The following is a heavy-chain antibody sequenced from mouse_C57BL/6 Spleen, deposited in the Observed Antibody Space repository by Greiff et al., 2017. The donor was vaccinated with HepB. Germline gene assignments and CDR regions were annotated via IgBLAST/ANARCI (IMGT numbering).Heavy chain of an antibody. V-gene: IGHV1-50*01. CDR2: IDPSDSYT. CDR1: GYTFTSYW. D-gene: IGHD2-4*01. J-gene: IGHJ2*01. CDR3: ARRVYYDYDG. Sequence: QVQLQQPGAELVKPGASVKLSCKASGYTFTSYWMQWVKQRPGQGLEWIGEIDPSDSYTNYNQKFKGKATLTVDTSSSTAYMQLSSLTSEDSAVYYCARRVYYDYDGWGQGPTLTVSS.